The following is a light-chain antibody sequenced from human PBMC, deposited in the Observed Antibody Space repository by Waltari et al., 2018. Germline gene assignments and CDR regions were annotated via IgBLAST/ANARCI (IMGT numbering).Light chain of an antibody. CDR2: KNN. J-gene: IGLJ2*01. CDR3: AAWDDSLSVVI. Sequence: QSVLTQPTSASGTPGQTVAISCSGTNSNIGNNYVYWYLQLPGTAPKLLIYKNNQRPSGVPERFSGSKSGTSTSLVISWLRSEDEADYFCAAWDDSLSVVIFGGGTKLTVL. CDR1: NSNIGNNY. V-gene: IGLV1-47*01.